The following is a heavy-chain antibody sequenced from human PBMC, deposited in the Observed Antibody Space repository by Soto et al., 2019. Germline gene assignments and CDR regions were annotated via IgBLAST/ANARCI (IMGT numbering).Heavy chain of an antibody. D-gene: IGHD3-22*01. Sequence: GGSLRLSCAASGFTFSSYSMNWVRQAPGKGLEWVSSISSSSYIYYADSVKGRFTISRDNAKNSLYLQMNSLRAEDTAVYYCARDPRYYDSSGYYYVGTFDYWGQGTLVTVYS. CDR1: GFTFSSYS. CDR3: ARDPRYYDSSGYYYVGTFDY. CDR2: ISSSSYI. J-gene: IGHJ4*02. V-gene: IGHV3-21*01.